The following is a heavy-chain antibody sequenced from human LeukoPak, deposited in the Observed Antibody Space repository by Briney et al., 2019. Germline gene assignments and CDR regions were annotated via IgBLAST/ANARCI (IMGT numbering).Heavy chain of an antibody. CDR2: ISATGGTT. CDR1: GFTFSSYG. Sequence: EGSLRLSCAASGFTFSSYGMSWVRQAPGKGLEWVSAISATGGTTYYADSVKGRFTISRDNSKNTLYLQMNSLRAEDTAIYYCAKNGDRGAYCSGGSCYPYYYYHIDVWGKGTTVTISS. CDR3: AKNGDRGAYCSGGSCYPYYYYHIDV. D-gene: IGHD2-15*01. V-gene: IGHV3-23*01. J-gene: IGHJ6*03.